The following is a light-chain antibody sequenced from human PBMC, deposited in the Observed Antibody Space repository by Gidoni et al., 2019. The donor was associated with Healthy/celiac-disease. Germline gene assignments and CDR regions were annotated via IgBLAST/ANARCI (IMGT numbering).Light chain of an antibody. Sequence: EIVLTQSPATLSLSPGERATLSCRASQSVSSYLAWYQQKPGQDPRILIYDASNRATGIPARFSGSGSGTDFTLTISSLEPEDFEVYYGQQRSNWPRRVTLGQGTRLEIK. CDR1: QSVSSY. V-gene: IGKV3-11*01. CDR3: QQRSNWPRRVT. J-gene: IGKJ5*01. CDR2: DAS.